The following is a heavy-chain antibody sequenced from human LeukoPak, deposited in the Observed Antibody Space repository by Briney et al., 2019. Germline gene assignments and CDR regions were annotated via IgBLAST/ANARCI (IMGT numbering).Heavy chain of an antibody. J-gene: IGHJ4*02. CDR3: ARLLAGCPGGRCRAHFEY. D-gene: IGHD2-8*02. CDR1: GDSISGNY. CDR2: IYYTGTT. Sequence: SETLSLTCSVSGDSISGNYWCWMRHPPGKGLEWIGYIYYTGTTNYNPPLKIRVGMPVDTSKNQISLILKSVTAADAGVYYCARLLAGCPGGRCRAHFEYWGRGTQVSVSS. V-gene: IGHV4-59*01.